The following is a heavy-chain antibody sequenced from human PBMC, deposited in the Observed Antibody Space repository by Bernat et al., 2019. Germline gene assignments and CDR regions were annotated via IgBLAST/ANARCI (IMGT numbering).Heavy chain of an antibody. CDR2: ISGSGGST. CDR1: GFTFSSYA. Sequence: EVQLLESGGGLVQPGGSLRLSCAASGFTFSSYAMSWVRQVPGKGLEWVSAISGSGGSTYYADSVKGRFTISRDNSKNPLYLKMNSLRAEDTAVYYCATPPRGGLEFDYWGQGTLVTVSS. CDR3: ATPPRGGLEFDY. J-gene: IGHJ4*02. V-gene: IGHV3-23*01.